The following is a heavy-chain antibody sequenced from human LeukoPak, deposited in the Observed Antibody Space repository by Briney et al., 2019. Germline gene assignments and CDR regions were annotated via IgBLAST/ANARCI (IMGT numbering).Heavy chain of an antibody. D-gene: IGHD3-3*01. V-gene: IGHV3-74*01. Sequence: GGSLRLSCADSGFSFTNYWMHWVRQAPGKGLVWVSHINSDGSATRYADSVKGRFTISRDNAMNTLYLQMNSLRAEDTAVYYCAGESRYDFWSGYLDYWGQGTLVTVSS. CDR3: AGESRYDFWSGYLDY. CDR1: GFSFTNYW. J-gene: IGHJ4*02. CDR2: INSDGSAT.